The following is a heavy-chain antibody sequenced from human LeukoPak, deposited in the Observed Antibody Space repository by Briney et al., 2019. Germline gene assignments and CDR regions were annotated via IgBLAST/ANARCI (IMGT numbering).Heavy chain of an antibody. CDR1: GGSISSYY. CDR3: ASSYGSGSYYP. V-gene: IGHV4-59*01. Sequence: SETLSLTCTVSGGSISSYYWSWIRPPPGEGLEWIGYIYYSGSTNYNPSLKSRVTISVDTSKNQFSLKLSSVTAADTAVYYCASSYGSGSYYPWGQGTLVTVSS. D-gene: IGHD3-10*01. CDR2: IYYSGST. J-gene: IGHJ5*02.